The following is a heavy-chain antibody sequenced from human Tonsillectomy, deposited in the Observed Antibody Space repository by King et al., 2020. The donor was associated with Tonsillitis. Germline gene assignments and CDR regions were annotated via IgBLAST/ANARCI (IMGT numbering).Heavy chain of an antibody. Sequence: VQLVESGGGLVQPGGSLRLSCAASGFTFSSYAMHWVRQAPGKGLEYVSAISSNGGSTYYANSVKGRFTISRDNSKNTLYLQMGSLRAEDMAVYYCARGRMSTTVTTCDYWGQGTLVTVSS. CDR2: ISSNGGST. D-gene: IGHD4-17*01. CDR3: ARGRMSTTVTTCDY. CDR1: GFTFSSYA. V-gene: IGHV3-64*01. J-gene: IGHJ4*02.